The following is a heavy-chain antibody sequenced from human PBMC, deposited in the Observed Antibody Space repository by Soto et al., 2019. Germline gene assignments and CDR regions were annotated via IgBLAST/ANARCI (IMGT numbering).Heavy chain of an antibody. CDR2: INAGNGNT. Sequence: ASVKVSCKASGYTFTSCAMHWVRQAPGQRLEWMGWINAGNGNTKYSQKFQGRVTITRDTSASTAYMELSSLRSEDTAVYYCARDFLSIAAAGTELGYWGQGTLVTVSS. D-gene: IGHD6-13*01. J-gene: IGHJ4*02. V-gene: IGHV1-3*01. CDR1: GYTFTSCA. CDR3: ARDFLSIAAAGTELGY.